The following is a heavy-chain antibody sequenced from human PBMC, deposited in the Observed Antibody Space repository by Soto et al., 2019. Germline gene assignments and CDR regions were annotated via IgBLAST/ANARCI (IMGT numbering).Heavy chain of an antibody. CDR3: AREEEYYYDSSGEGWFDP. V-gene: IGHV1-69*01. CDR2: IIPIFGTA. Sequence: QVQLVQSGAEVQKPGSSVKVSCKASGGTFSSYAISWVRQAPGQGLEWMGGIIPIFGTANYAQKFQGRVTITADESTSTAYMELSSLRSEDTAVYYCAREEEYYYDSSGEGWFDPCGQGTLVTVSS. CDR1: GGTFSSYA. D-gene: IGHD3-22*01. J-gene: IGHJ5*02.